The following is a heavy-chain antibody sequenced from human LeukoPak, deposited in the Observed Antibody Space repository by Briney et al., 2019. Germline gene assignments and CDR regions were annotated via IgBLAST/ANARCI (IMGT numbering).Heavy chain of an antibody. CDR3: ARRDSSGYYSV. D-gene: IGHD3-22*01. CDR2: INPADSEA. CDR1: GYGFPDYW. J-gene: IGHJ4*02. Sequence: GESLKISCRGSGYGFPDYWIGWVRQMPGKGPEWMGTINPADSEAKYNPSFQGRVTISADKSIYTAYLQWSSLKASDTAMYYCARRDSSGYYSVWGQGTLVTVSS. V-gene: IGHV5-51*01.